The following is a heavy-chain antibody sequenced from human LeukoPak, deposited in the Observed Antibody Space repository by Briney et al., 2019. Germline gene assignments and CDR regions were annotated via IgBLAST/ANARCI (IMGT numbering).Heavy chain of an antibody. CDR1: GVSISGYY. J-gene: IGHJ4*02. Sequence: PSETLSLTCTVSGVSISGYYWSWIRQPAGKGLEWIGRIYISRGTNYNPSLTSRVIMSVDTSKNQFSLQLTSVTAADTAVYYCARAGSGYSFDSWGQGTLVTVSS. CDR2: IYISRGT. V-gene: IGHV4-4*07. CDR3: ARAGSGYSFDS. D-gene: IGHD5-12*01.